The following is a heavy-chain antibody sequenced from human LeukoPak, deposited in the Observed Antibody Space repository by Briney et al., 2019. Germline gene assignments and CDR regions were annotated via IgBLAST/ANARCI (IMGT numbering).Heavy chain of an antibody. Sequence: SGGSLRLSCAASGFTLGSYAMHWVRQAPGKGLEYVSAISSSGGSTYYADSVKGRFTISRDNSKSTVYLQMGSLRAEDMAVYYCARVYCSSTSCWGRGYYMDVWGKGTTVTVSS. D-gene: IGHD2-2*01. CDR2: ISSSGGST. CDR3: ARVYCSSTSCWGRGYYMDV. CDR1: GFTLGSYA. V-gene: IGHV3-64*02. J-gene: IGHJ6*03.